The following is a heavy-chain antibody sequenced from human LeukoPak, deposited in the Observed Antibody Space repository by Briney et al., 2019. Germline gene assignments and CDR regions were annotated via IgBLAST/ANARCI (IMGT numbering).Heavy chain of an antibody. CDR2: INAGNGNT. CDR1: GYTFTSYA. CDR3: ARGITMVRGVIIIPYFDY. V-gene: IGHV1-3*01. Sequence: GASVQVSCKASGYTFTSYAMHWVRQAPGQRLEWMGWINAGNGNTKYSQKFQGRVTITRDTSASTAYMELSSLRSEDTAVYYCARGITMVRGVIIIPYFDYWGQGTLVTVSS. D-gene: IGHD3-10*01. J-gene: IGHJ4*02.